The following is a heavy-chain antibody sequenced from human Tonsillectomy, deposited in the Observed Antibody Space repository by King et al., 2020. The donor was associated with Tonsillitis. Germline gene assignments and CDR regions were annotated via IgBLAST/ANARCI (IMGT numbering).Heavy chain of an antibody. CDR2: IKEEGSEK. Sequence: VQLVESGGGLVQPVGSLRLSCAASGFTFSSYWMSWVRQAPRNGREWVANIKEEGSEKNDVDSVKGRFTISRDNAKNSLYLQMNSLRAEDTAVYYCARGRGYSGYNPFWGQGTLVTVSS. CDR1: GFTFSSYW. CDR3: ARGRGYSGYNPF. V-gene: IGHV3-7*01. J-gene: IGHJ4*02. D-gene: IGHD5-12*01.